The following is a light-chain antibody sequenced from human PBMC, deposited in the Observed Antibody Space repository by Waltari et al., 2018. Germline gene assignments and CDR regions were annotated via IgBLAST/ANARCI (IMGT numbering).Light chain of an antibody. Sequence: QSALTQPPSASGSPGQSVTISCTRITTTGYTYVSWYQHHPGKAPKLIIYEVNRRPSGVPDRCAGSESGNTASLTVSGLQSEDEADYYCSSYEGTNTLLFGGGTKLTVL. CDR2: EVN. V-gene: IGLV2-8*01. CDR3: SSYEGTNTLL. CDR1: TTTGYTY. J-gene: IGLJ2*01.